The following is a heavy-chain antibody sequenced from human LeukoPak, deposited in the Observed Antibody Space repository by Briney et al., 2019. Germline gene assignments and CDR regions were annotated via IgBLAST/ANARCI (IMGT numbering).Heavy chain of an antibody. D-gene: IGHD5-12*01. CDR1: GFTFSKAW. Sequence: GGSLRLSCAASGFTFSKAWMSWVRQAPGKGLEWVGRIKTKTDGVTTDYAAPVKGRLTISRDDSKNTVYLQMNSLKTEDTAVYFCTGFETSGPDAFDIWGRGTMVTVSS. CDR2: IKTKTDGVTT. CDR3: TGFETSGPDAFDI. J-gene: IGHJ3*02. V-gene: IGHV3-15*01.